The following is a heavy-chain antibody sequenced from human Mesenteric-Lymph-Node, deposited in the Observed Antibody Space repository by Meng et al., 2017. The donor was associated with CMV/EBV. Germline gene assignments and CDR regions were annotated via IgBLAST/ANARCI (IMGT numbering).Heavy chain of an antibody. V-gene: IGHV3-23*03. CDR2: LYTGGSST. Sequence: GGSLRLSCAASGFTFSSYSMSWVRQAPGKGLEWVSVLYTGGSSTSYADSVKGRFTISRDNSKNTLYLQMNSLRAEDTAVYYCAKGYGSGSYYSPTFDYWGQGTLVTVSS. J-gene: IGHJ4*02. CDR3: AKGYGSGSYYSPTFDY. D-gene: IGHD3-10*01. CDR1: GFTFSSYS.